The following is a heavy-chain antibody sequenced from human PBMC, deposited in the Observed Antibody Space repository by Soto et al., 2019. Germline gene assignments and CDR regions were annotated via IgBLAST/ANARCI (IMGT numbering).Heavy chain of an antibody. CDR2: IIPIFGTA. J-gene: IGHJ5*02. CDR3: ARSRLEQQLVRIINWFDP. CDR1: GGTFSSYA. Sequence: SLKVSCKASGGTFSSYAISWVRQAPGQGLEWMGGIIPIFGTANYAQKFQGRVTITADESTSTAYMELSSLRSEDTAVYYCARSRLEQQLVRIINWFDPWGQGTLVTVSS. D-gene: IGHD6-13*01. V-gene: IGHV1-69*13.